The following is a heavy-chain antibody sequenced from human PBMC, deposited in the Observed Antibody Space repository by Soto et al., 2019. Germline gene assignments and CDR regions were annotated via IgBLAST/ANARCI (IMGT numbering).Heavy chain of an antibody. V-gene: IGHV4-39*02. CDR3: AREGTWIQLLSYYYGMDV. J-gene: IGHJ6*02. CDR1: GGSISSSSYY. Sequence: PSETLSLTCTVSGGSISSSSYYWGWIRQPPGKGLEWIGSIYYSGSTYYNPSLKSRVTISVDTSKNQFSLKLSSVTVADTAVYYCAREGTWIQLLSYYYGMDVWGQGTTVTVSS. D-gene: IGHD5-18*01. CDR2: IYYSGST.